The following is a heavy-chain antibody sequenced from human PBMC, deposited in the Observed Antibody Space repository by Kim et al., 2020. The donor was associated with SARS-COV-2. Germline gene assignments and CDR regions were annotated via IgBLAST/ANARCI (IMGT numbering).Heavy chain of an antibody. CDR1: GASVGIGISY. CDR3: ARLSSHYGSGFVDF. V-gene: IGHV4-39*01. Sequence: SETLSLTCTASGASVGIGISYWVRIRQSPVRGLEWIGSIYEDGTAHYNPSLRNPLTVSINRTKIQFSLILGSVTATDTALYYRARLSSHYGSGFVDFWGRRIVVTVSS. J-gene: IGHJ4*02. CDR2: IYEDGTA. D-gene: IGHD3-10*01.